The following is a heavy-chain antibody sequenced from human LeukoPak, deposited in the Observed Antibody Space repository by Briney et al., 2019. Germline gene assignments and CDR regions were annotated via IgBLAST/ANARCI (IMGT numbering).Heavy chain of an antibody. CDR2: ISGSSSTI. Sequence: GGSLRLACAASGFSFSRYSMHWVRQAPGKGLEWISYISGSSSTIYYADSVKGRFTISRDNAKTSLILQMNSLRAEDTAVYYCAKGDTVMAPFDYWSQGTLVIVSS. J-gene: IGHJ4*02. CDR1: GFSFSRYS. CDR3: AKGDTVMAPFDY. V-gene: IGHV3-48*01. D-gene: IGHD5-18*01.